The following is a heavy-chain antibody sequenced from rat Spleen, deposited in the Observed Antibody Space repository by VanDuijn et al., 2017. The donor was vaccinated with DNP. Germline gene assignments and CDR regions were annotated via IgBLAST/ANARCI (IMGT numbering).Heavy chain of an antibody. CDR3: TSGGPGLNQGNWFAY. Sequence: EVQLVESGGGLVQPGRSMRLSCAASGFTFINFGMAWVRQAPKKGLEWVAYISYDGGNTYFRDPVKGRFTISRDNAKSTLYLQMNNLRSEDTAIYFCTSGGPGLNQGNWFAYWGKGTLVTVSS. V-gene: IGHV5-22*01. CDR2: ISYDGGNT. J-gene: IGHJ3*01. CDR1: GFTFINFG. D-gene: IGHD1-4*01.